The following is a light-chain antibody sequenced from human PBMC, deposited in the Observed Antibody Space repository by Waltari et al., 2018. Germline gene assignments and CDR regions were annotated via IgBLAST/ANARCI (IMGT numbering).Light chain of an antibody. V-gene: IGLV2-23*01. CDR2: EAT. J-gene: IGLJ1*01. CDR1: SSDVGTYNL. CDR3: CSFAGRSTWV. Sequence: QSALTQPASVSGSPGQSLAVSCTGSSSDVGTYNLVSRYQQHPGKAPKLIIYEATKRPSGVSNRFSGSKSGNMASLTISGLQAEDEAEYYCCSFAGRSTWVFGTGTKVTVL.